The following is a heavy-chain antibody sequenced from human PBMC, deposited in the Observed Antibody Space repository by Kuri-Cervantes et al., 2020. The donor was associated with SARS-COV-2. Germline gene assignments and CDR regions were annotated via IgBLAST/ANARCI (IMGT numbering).Heavy chain of an antibody. Sequence: ASVKVSCKASGYTFTSYGINWVRQAPGQGLEWMTWISTYNGNTNYAQKLQGRVTMTADTSTSTAYMELRSLRSDDTAVYYCARVYCSGGSCYSLDYWGQGTLVTVSS. CDR1: GYTFTSYG. V-gene: IGHV1-18*01. CDR3: ARVYCSGGSCYSLDY. D-gene: IGHD2-15*01. CDR2: ISTYNGNT. J-gene: IGHJ4*02.